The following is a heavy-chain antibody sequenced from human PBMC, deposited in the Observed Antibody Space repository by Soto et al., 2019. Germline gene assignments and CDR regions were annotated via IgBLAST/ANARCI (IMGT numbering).Heavy chain of an antibody. CDR2: ISGSGGST. CDR3: AKDGIVVVPAADYYYYYMDV. J-gene: IGHJ6*03. Sequence: GGSLRLSCAASGFTFSSYAMSWVRQAPGKGLEWVSAISGSGGSTYYADSVKGRFTISRDNSKNTLYLQMNSLRAEDTAVYYFAKDGIVVVPAADYYYYYMDVWGKGTTVTVSS. CDR1: GFTFSSYA. V-gene: IGHV3-23*01. D-gene: IGHD2-2*01.